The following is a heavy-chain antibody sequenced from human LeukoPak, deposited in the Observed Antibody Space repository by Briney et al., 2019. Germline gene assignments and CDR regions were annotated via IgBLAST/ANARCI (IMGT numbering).Heavy chain of an antibody. CDR2: INHSGST. Sequence: SGTLSLTCAVSGGSISSSNWWSWVRQSPGKGLEWIGEINHSGSTNYNPSLKSRVTISVDTSKNQFSLKLSSVTAADTAVYYCARGPPYIVVVTAIGFFDSWGQGTLVTVSS. CDR3: ARGPPYIVVVTAIGFFDS. CDR1: GGSISSSNW. D-gene: IGHD2-21*02. V-gene: IGHV4-4*02. J-gene: IGHJ4*02.